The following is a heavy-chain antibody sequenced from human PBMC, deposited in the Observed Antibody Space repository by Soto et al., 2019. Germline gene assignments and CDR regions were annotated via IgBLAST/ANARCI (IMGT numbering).Heavy chain of an antibody. CDR3: AREAEYYYVSGSDYGMDV. D-gene: IGHD3-10*01. V-gene: IGHV3-53*01. J-gene: IGHJ6*02. CDR2: IYSGGST. Sequence: LRLSCAASWFTVSSGYMTWVRQAPGNGLEWVSVIYSGGSTYYADSVKGRFTISRDNSKNTLYLQMNSLRAEDTAVYYCAREAEYYYVSGSDYGMDVWGQGTTVTVSS. CDR1: WFTVSSGY.